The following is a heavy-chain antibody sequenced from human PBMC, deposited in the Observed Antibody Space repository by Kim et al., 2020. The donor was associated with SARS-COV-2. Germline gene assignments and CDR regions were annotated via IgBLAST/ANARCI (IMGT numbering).Heavy chain of an antibody. D-gene: IGHD5-12*01. CDR2: IYYSGST. Sequence: SETLSLTCTVSGGSISSYYWSWIRQPPGKGLEWIGYIYYSGSTNYNPSLKSRVTISVDTSKNQFSLKLSSVTAADTAVYYCARGGMATIQGWGQGTLVTVSS. CDR1: GGSISSYY. J-gene: IGHJ4*02. V-gene: IGHV4-59*13. CDR3: ARGGMATIQG.